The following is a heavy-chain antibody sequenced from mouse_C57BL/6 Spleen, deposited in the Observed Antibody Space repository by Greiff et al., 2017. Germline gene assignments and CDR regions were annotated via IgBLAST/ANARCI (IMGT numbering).Heavy chain of an antibody. J-gene: IGHJ2*01. CDR1: GYTFTSYG. V-gene: IGHV1-81*01. CDR3: ARWGTTVVAPYFDY. D-gene: IGHD1-1*01. CDR2: IYPRSGNT. Sequence: VQLVESGAELARPGASVKLSCKASGYTFTSYGISWVKQRTGQGLEWIGEIYPRSGNTYYNEKFKGKATLTADKSSSTAYMELRSLTSEDSAVYFCARWGTTVVAPYFDYWGQGTTLTVSS.